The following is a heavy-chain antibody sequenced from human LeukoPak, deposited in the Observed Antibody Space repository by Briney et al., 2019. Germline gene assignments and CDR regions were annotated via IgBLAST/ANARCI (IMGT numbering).Heavy chain of an antibody. CDR2: ISANSDTT. D-gene: IGHD2-8*01. Sequence: PGGSLRLSCAASGFTFSSYAMSWVRQAPGKGLEWVSAISANSDTTYYADSVEGRFTISRDNSKNTLYLQMNSLRAEDTALYYCAKVIWDGDCYDYWGQGTLVTVSS. CDR3: AKVIWDGDCYDY. J-gene: IGHJ4*02. CDR1: GFTFSSYA. V-gene: IGHV3-23*01.